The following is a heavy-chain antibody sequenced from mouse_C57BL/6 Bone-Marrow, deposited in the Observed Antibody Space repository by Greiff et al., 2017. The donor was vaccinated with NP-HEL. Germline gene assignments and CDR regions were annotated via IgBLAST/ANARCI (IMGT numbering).Heavy chain of an antibody. CDR2: IDPENGDT. CDR3: TTWDYDVPYWYFDV. CDR1: GFNIKDDY. J-gene: IGHJ1*03. Sequence: DVQLVESGAELVRPGASVKLSCTASGFNIKDDYMHWVKQRPEQGLEWIGWIDPENGDTEYASKFQGKATITADTSSNTAYLQLSSLTSEDTAVYYCTTWDYDVPYWYFDVWGTGTTVTVSS. V-gene: IGHV14-4*01. D-gene: IGHD2-4*01.